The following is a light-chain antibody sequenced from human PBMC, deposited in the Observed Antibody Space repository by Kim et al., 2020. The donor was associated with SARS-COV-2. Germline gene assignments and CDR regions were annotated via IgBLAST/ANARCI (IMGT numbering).Light chain of an antibody. J-gene: IGLJ1*01. CDR3: QSYDSSLSGYV. V-gene: IGLV1-40*01. Sequence: QSVLTQPPSVSGAPGQRVTISCTGSNTNTGAGYAVHWYQQLPGTAPKLLINNNNNRPSGVPDRFSGSYSGTSASLAITGLQAEDEADYYCQSYDSSLSGYVFGAGTKVTVL. CDR1: NTNTGAGYA. CDR2: NNN.